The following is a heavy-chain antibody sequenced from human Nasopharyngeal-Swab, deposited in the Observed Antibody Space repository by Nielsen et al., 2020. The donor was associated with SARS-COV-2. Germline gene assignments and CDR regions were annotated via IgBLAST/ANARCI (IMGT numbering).Heavy chain of an antibody. CDR2: ISAYNGNT. CDR1: GYTFTSYY. V-gene: IGHV1-18*04. CDR3: ARLVRGSTINYFDF. Sequence: ASVKVSCKASGYTFTSYYMHWVRQAPGQGLEWMGWISAYNGNTDYAQKFQDRFTMTTDTSTSTAYMELKSLRSDDTAVYYCARLVRGSTINYFDFWGQGTLVTVSS. D-gene: IGHD3-10*01. J-gene: IGHJ4*02.